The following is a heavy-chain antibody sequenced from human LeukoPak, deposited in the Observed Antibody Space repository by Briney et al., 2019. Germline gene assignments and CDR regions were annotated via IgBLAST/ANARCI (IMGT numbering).Heavy chain of an antibody. J-gene: IGHJ4*02. Sequence: GASVKVSCKASGGTFSSYAISWVRQAPGQGLEWMGWINTNTGNPTYAQGFTGRFVFSLGTSVSTAYLQNSSLKAEDTAVYYCARDRPSFGEPTGFDYWGQGTLVIVSS. V-gene: IGHV7-4-1*02. CDR1: GGTFSSYA. D-gene: IGHD3-10*01. CDR2: INTNTGNP. CDR3: ARDRPSFGEPTGFDY.